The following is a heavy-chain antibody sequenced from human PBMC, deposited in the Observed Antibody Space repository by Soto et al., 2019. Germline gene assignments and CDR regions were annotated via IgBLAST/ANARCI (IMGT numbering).Heavy chain of an antibody. CDR3: ARNWNLALVPAAYFDS. Sequence: SETLSLTCTVSNFSVLTSIYYWAWIRQPPWKGLEWAGTVYYTGTTYYNPSLQSRVTISIDTSKNQFSLNLSSVTAADTAVYYCARNWNLALVPAAYFDSWGQGXLVTVYS. CDR2: VYYTGTT. CDR1: NFSVLTSIYY. V-gene: IGHV4-39*01. D-gene: IGHD2-2*01. J-gene: IGHJ4*02.